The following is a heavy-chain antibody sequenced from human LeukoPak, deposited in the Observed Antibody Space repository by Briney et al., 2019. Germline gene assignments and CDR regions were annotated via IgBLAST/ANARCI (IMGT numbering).Heavy chain of an antibody. J-gene: IGHJ5*02. Sequence: GGSLRLSCSASGFTFSSYVMHWVRQAPGKGLEYVAAISSNGRSTYYVDSVKDRFTISRDNSKNTLYLQMSSLRVEDTAVYFCVRPLGPDEPWGQGTLVTVSS. CDR1: GFTFSSYV. CDR2: ISSNGRST. V-gene: IGHV3-64D*06. CDR3: VRPLGPDEP.